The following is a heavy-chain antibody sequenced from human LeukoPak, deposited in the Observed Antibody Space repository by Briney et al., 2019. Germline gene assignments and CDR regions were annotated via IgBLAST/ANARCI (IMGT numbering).Heavy chain of an antibody. D-gene: IGHD5-24*01. CDR2: GHHSERS. V-gene: IGHV4-59*02. Sequence: SETLSLTCSVSGDSVSSTYWSWVRRPPGKGLEWIAYGHHSERSNYNPSLKSRVTISVDTSKNQFSLKLSSVTAADTAVYYCARGRRDGYISARGLDIWGQGTMVTVSS. CDR3: ARGRRDGYISARGLDI. CDR1: GDSVSSTY. J-gene: IGHJ3*02.